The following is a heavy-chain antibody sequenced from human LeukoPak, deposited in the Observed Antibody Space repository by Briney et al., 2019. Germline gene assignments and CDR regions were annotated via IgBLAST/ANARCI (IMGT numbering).Heavy chain of an antibody. D-gene: IGHD1-26*01. CDR2: IYYGGST. CDR3: ARDHGANPSAFDY. Sequence: PSETLSLTCTVSGGSISSGDYYWSWIRQPPGKGLEWIGYIYYGGSTYYNPSLKSRVTISVDTSKNQFSLKLSSVTAADTAVYYCARDHGANPSAFDYWGQGTLVTVSS. V-gene: IGHV4-30-4*08. J-gene: IGHJ4*02. CDR1: GGSISSGDYY.